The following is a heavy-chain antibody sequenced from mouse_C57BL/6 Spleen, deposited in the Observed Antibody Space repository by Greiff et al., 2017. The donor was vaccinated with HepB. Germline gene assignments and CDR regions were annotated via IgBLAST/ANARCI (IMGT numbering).Heavy chain of an antibody. CDR1: GFTFSSYA. CDR3: ARDPYYGSSLWYFDV. J-gene: IGHJ1*03. Sequence: EVHLVESGGGLVKPGGSLKLSCAASGFTFSSYAMSWVRQTPEKRLEWVATISDGGSYTYYPDNVKGRFTISRDNAKNNLYLQMSHLKSEDTAMYYCARDPYYGSSLWYFDVWGTGTTVTVSS. D-gene: IGHD1-1*01. CDR2: ISDGGSYT. V-gene: IGHV5-4*01.